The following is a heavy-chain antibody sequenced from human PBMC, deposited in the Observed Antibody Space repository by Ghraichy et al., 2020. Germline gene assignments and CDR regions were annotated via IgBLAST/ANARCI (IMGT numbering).Heavy chain of an antibody. J-gene: IGHJ5*02. V-gene: IGHV4-4*07. CDR1: GGSISSYY. D-gene: IGHD3-16*01. CDR2: IYTSGST. CDR3: ARDRQSRGNNWFDP. Sequence: SETLSLTCTVSGGSISSYYWSWIRQPAGKGLEWIGRIYTSGSTNYNPSLKSRVTMSVDTSKNQFSLKLSSVTAADTAVYYCARDRQSRGNNWFDPWGQGTLVTVSS.